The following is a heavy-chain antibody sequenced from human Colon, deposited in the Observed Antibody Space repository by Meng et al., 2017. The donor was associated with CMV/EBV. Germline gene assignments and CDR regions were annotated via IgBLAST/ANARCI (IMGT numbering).Heavy chain of an antibody. CDR2: ITISSNHI. Sequence: GGSLRLSCAASGFIFSSYTMNWVRQAPGKGLEWVSSITISSNHIYYADSVKGRFTISRDNAKNSLYLQMNSLRPEDTAVYYCARSGVVPGAMGYWGQGTLVTVSS. CDR1: GFIFSSYT. V-gene: IGHV3-21*01. J-gene: IGHJ4*02. CDR3: ARSGVVPGAMGY. D-gene: IGHD2-2*01.